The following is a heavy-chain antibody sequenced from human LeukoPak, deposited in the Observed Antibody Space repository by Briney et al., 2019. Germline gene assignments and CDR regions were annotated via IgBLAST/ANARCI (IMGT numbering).Heavy chain of an antibody. CDR1: GGSFSGYY. V-gene: IGHV4-34*01. CDR3: ARRVRGVIYPYAFDI. CDR2: INHSGST. D-gene: IGHD3-10*01. J-gene: IGHJ3*02. Sequence: SETLSLTCAVYGGSFSGYYWSWIRQPPGKGLEWIGEINHSGSTNYNPSLKSRVTISVDTSENQFSLKLISVTAADTAVYYCARRVRGVIYPYAFDIWGQGTMVTVSS.